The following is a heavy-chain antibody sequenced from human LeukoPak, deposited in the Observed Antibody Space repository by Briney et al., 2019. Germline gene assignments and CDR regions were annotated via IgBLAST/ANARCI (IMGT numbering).Heavy chain of an antibody. CDR3: AKELKGRVTMIVVVTALDY. D-gene: IGHD3-22*01. V-gene: IGHV3-21*04. CDR2: ISSSSSYI. CDR1: GFTFSSYS. Sequence: GGSLRLSCAASGFTFSSYSMNWVRQAPGKRLEWVSSISSSSSYIYYADSVKGRFTISRGNAKNSLYLQMNSLRAEDTAVYYCAKELKGRVTMIVVVTALDYWGQGTLVTVSS. J-gene: IGHJ4*02.